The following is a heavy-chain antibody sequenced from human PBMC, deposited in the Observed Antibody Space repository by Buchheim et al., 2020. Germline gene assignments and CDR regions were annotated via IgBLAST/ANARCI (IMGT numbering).Heavy chain of an antibody. Sequence: QVQLRESGPGLLKPSGTLSLTCAVSGDSISNGHWWTWVRQPPGKGPEWIGEVHQSGSTNSNPSLKSRVTISVDTSKNQFSLKLSSVTAADTAVYYCARVGYDSSGYYRAPYWYFDLWGRGTL. CDR1: GDSISNGHW. J-gene: IGHJ2*01. V-gene: IGHV4-4*02. CDR2: VHQSGST. D-gene: IGHD3-22*01. CDR3: ARVGYDSSGYYRAPYWYFDL.